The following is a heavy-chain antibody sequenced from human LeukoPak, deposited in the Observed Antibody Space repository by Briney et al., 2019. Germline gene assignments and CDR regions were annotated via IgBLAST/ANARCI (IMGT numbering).Heavy chain of an antibody. Sequence: SVKVSCKASGGTFSSYTISWVRQAPGQGLEWVGRIIPILGIANYAQKFQGRVTITADKSTSTAYMELRSLRSDDTAVYYCARVLAVAPFDYWGQGTLVTVSS. V-gene: IGHV1-69*02. CDR2: IIPILGIA. CDR1: GGTFSSYT. D-gene: IGHD6-19*01. J-gene: IGHJ4*02. CDR3: ARVLAVAPFDY.